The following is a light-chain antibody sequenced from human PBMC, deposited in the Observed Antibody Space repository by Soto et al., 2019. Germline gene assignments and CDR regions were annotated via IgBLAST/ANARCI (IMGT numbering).Light chain of an antibody. Sequence: QAVVTQPLSVSASPGQRVTISCSGGSSNIGSNTVAWYHHLPGTAPPRLIFTAGQRPSGVPGRFSGSKSGTSASLAISGIQSEDEGDYYCSAWDNSLNGYVFGPGTKLTVL. CDR2: TAG. V-gene: IGLV1-44*01. CDR1: SSNIGSNT. CDR3: SAWDNSLNGYV. J-gene: IGLJ1*01.